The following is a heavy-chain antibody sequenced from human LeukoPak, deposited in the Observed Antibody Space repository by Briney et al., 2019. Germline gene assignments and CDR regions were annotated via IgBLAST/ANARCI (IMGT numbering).Heavy chain of an antibody. D-gene: IGHD2-15*01. J-gene: IGHJ4*02. CDR2: INPNSGGT. CDR3: ARGYCSGGSCYQNFDY. CDR1: GYTFTGYY. Sequence: VASVKVSCKASGYTFTGYYMHWVRQAPGQGLEWMGWINPNSGGTNYAQKFQGRVTKTRDTSISTAYMELSRLRSDDTAVYYCARGYCSGGSCYQNFDYWGQGTLVTVSS. V-gene: IGHV1-2*02.